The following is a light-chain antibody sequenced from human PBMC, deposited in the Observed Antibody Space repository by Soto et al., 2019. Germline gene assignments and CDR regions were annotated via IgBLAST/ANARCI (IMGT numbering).Light chain of an antibody. V-gene: IGLV2-14*02. Sequence: QSALTQPASVSGSPGQSITISCTGTSSDVGNYNLVSWYQQYPGKAPKLMIYEGGKRPSGVSNRFSGSKSGNTASLTISGLQAEDEADYYCCSYTSSSTLWVFGGGTKLTVL. J-gene: IGLJ3*02. CDR3: CSYTSSSTLWV. CDR2: EGG. CDR1: SSDVGNYNL.